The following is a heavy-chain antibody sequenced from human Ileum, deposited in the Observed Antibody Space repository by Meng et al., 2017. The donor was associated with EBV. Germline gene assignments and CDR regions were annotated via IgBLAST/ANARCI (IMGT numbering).Heavy chain of an antibody. CDR3: ARGHDYGDYASDY. V-gene: IGHV4-34*01. D-gene: IGHD4-17*01. CDR2: INHSGST. J-gene: IGHJ4*02. CDR1: GGSVIGYN. Sequence: GGTGLLKPAGSLSLLCAVYGGSVIGYNCGLTRQPPGKGLEWIREINHSGSTNYNPSLKSQVTISVDTSKNQFSLKLSSVTAADTAVYYWARGHDYGDYASDYWGQGTLVTVSS.